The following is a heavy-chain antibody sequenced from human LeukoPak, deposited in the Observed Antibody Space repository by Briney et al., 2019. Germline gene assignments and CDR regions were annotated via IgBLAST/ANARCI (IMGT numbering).Heavy chain of an antibody. CDR1: GGSFSGYC. D-gene: IGHD4-17*01. CDR3: ARGAPTESYTNPCYFDY. V-gene: IGHV4-34*01. CDR2: INHSGST. Sequence: SETLSLTCAVYGGSFSGYCWSWIRQPPGKGLEWIGEINHSGSTNYNPPLKSRVTISVDTSKNQFSLKLSSVTAADTAVYYCARGAPTESYTNPCYFDYWGQGTLVTVSS. J-gene: IGHJ4*02.